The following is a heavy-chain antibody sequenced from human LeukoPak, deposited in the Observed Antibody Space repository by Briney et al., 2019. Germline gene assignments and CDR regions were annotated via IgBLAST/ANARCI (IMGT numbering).Heavy chain of an antibody. V-gene: IGHV3-21*01. CDR1: GFTFSSYS. Sequence: GGSLRLSCAASGFTFSSYSMHWVRQAPGKGLEWVSSISSSSSYIYYADSVKGRFTISRDNAKNSLYLQMNSLRAEDTAVYYCARDLAYSGGDFDYWGQGTLVTVSS. D-gene: IGHD1-26*01. CDR3: ARDLAYSGGDFDY. J-gene: IGHJ4*02. CDR2: ISSSSSYI.